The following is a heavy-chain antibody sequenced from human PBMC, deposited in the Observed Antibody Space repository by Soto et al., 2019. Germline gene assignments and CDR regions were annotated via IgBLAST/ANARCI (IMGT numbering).Heavy chain of an antibody. J-gene: IGHJ4*02. CDR2: IYYSGTT. CDR3: AKVGNSGYGYYFDF. V-gene: IGHV4-59*01. Sequence: SETLSLTCTVSGGSISSYYWSWIRQPPGKGLEWIGYIYYSGTTNYNPSLKSRVTISVDTSKNQFSLKLTSVTAADTAVYYCAKVGNSGYGYYFDFWGQGTLVTVSS. CDR1: GGSISSYY. D-gene: IGHD5-12*01.